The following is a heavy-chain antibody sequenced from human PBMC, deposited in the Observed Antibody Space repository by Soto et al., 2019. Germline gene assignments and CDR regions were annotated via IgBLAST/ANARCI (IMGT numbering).Heavy chain of an antibody. V-gene: IGHV4-59*01. CDR2: IYYGGST. Sequence: SETLSLTCTVSGGSIGSYYWSWIRQPPGKGLEWIGYIYYGGSTNYNPSLKSRVTISVDTSKNQISLKLTSVTAADTAVYYCARVLESYEILTGYYSDYYYMDVWGKGTTVTVSS. D-gene: IGHD3-9*01. CDR3: ARVLESYEILTGYYSDYYYMDV. J-gene: IGHJ6*03. CDR1: GGSIGSYY.